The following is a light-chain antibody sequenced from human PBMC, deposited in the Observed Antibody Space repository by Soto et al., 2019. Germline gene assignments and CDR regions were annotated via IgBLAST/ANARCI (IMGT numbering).Light chain of an antibody. V-gene: IGKV1-5*01. CDR1: QSVSGW. CDR3: LQYHSDWT. CDR2: DAS. Sequence: DIQMTQSPCTLSASVGYAFTVTCRASQSVSGWLAWYQQKPGEAPKLLIYDASALPRGVPSRFSAGGSGVEFTLNISSVQPEDFATYHCLQYHSDWTFGQGTKVDIK. J-gene: IGKJ1*01.